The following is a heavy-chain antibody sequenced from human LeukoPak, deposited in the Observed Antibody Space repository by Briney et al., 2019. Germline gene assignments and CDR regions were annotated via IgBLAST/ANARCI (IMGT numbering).Heavy chain of an antibody. CDR2: IKSKTDGGTT. Sequence: GGSLRLSCAASGFTFSNAWMSWVPQAPGKGLEWVGRIKSKTDGGTTDYAAPVKGRFTISRDDSKNTLYLQMNSLKTEDTAVYYCTTEYYYGSGSYYPDYWGQGTLVTVSS. CDR1: GFTFSNAW. CDR3: TTEYYYGSGSYYPDY. J-gene: IGHJ4*02. V-gene: IGHV3-15*01. D-gene: IGHD3-10*01.